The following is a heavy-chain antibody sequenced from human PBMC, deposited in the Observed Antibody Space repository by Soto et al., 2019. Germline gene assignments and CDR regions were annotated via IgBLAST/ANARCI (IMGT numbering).Heavy chain of an antibody. CDR1: GFTFSSYG. D-gene: IGHD3-3*01. CDR3: AKDRSGDRGWFDP. V-gene: IGHV3-30*18. J-gene: IGHJ5*02. Sequence: QVQLVESGGGVVQPGRSLRLSCAASGFTFSSYGMHWVRQAPGKGLEWVAVISYDGSNKYYADSVKGRFTISRDNSKNTLYLQMNSLRAEDTAVYYCAKDRSGDRGWFDPWGQGTLVTVSS. CDR2: ISYDGSNK.